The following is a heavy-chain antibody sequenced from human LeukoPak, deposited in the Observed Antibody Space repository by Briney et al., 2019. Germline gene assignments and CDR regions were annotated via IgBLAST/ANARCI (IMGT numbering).Heavy chain of an antibody. Sequence: GESLRLSCAASGVTFSSYNMNWVRQAPGKGLERVSLIKNTMTYMYYADSVKGRFTISRDNAKNSLYLQMNSLRSEDTAVYYCARDRCGSTGCDNTFDLWGQGTLVTVSS. CDR1: GVTFSSYN. CDR2: IKNTMTYM. CDR3: ARDRCGSTGCDNTFDL. V-gene: IGHV3-21*01. D-gene: IGHD2-2*01. J-gene: IGHJ3*01.